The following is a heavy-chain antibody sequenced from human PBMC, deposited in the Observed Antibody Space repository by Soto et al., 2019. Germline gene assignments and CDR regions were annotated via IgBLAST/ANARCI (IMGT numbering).Heavy chain of an antibody. V-gene: IGHV4-59*01. CDR3: ARGVISFGLTYGMDV. CDR1: GGSISSYQ. D-gene: IGHD3-16*01. J-gene: IGHJ6*02. Sequence: SETLSLTCAVSGGSISSYQWTWIRQPPGKELEWIGYIYYSGSTNYNPSLKSRVTISVDTSKKQFSLKLSSVTAADTAVYYCARGVISFGLTYGMDVWGQGTTVTVSS. CDR2: IYYSGST.